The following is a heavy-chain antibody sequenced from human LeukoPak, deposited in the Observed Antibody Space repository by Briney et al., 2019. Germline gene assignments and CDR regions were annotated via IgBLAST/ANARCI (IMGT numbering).Heavy chain of an antibody. CDR2: INPNGGGT. V-gene: IGHV1-2*02. J-gene: IGHJ5*02. CDR3: ARDLAYGDPPSGFDP. CDR1: GYTFTSYD. Sequence: ASVKVSCKASGYTFTSYDINWVRQAPGQRLEWMGWINPNGGGTNYAQKFQGRVTMTRDTSITTAYMELSSLRSDDTAVYFCARDLAYGDPPSGFDPWGQGTLVTVSS. D-gene: IGHD4-17*01.